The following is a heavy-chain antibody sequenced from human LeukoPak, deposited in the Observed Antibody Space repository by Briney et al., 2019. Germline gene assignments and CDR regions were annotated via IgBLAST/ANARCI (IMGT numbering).Heavy chain of an antibody. CDR1: GGSISSSSYY. J-gene: IGHJ4*02. CDR3: ARGPTYIVVGTGIGFFDY. Sequence: PSETLSLTCTVSGGSISSSSYYWGWIRQPPGKGLEWIGSIYYSGSTYYNPSLKSRVTISVDTSKNQFSLKLSSVTAADTAVYYCARGPTYIVVGTGIGFFDYWGQGTLVTVSS. D-gene: IGHD2-21*02. V-gene: IGHV4-39*07. CDR2: IYYSGST.